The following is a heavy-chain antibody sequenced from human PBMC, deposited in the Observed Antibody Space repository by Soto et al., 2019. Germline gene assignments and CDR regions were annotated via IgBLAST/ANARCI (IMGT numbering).Heavy chain of an antibody. V-gene: IGHV1-18*01. CDR3: ARGCQNGYYDSRAMVDY. CDR1: GYTFTSYG. J-gene: IGHJ4*02. D-gene: IGHD3-22*01. Sequence: QVQLVQSGAEVKKPGASVKVSCKASGYTFTSYGISWVRQAPGQGLEWMGWISAYNGNTNYAQKLQGRVTMTTDTSTSTGYMELRSLRSDDTAVYYCARGCQNGYYDSRAMVDYWGQGTLGTVSS. CDR2: ISAYNGNT.